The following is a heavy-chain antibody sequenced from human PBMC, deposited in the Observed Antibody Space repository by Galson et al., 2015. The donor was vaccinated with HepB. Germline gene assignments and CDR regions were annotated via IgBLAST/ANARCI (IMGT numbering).Heavy chain of an antibody. CDR1: GFTFSSYG. V-gene: IGHV3-30*02. J-gene: IGHJ4*02. CDR3: AKGRPYSSSWIARLGPPGY. Sequence: SLRLSCAASGFTFSSYGMHWVRQAPGKGLEWVAFIRYDGSNKYYADSVKGRFTISRDNSKNTLYLQMNSLRAEDTAVYYCAKGRPYSSSWIARLGPPGYWGQGTLVTVSS. D-gene: IGHD6-13*01. CDR2: IRYDGSNK.